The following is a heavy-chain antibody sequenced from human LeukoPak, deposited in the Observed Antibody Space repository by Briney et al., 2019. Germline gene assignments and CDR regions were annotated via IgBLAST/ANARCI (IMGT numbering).Heavy chain of an antibody. CDR3: AKATGPYGDYFDY. CDR2: ISWNSGSI. Sequence: PGGSLRLSCAASGFTFDDYAMHWVRQPPGKGLEWVSGISWNSGSIGYADSVKGRFTISRDNAKNSLYLQMNSLRAEDTALYYCAKATGPYGDYFDYWGQGTLVTVSS. J-gene: IGHJ4*02. CDR1: GFTFDDYA. D-gene: IGHD4-17*01. V-gene: IGHV3-9*01.